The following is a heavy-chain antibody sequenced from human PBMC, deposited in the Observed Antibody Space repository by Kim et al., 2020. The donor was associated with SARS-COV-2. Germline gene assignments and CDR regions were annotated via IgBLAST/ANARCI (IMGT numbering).Heavy chain of an antibody. V-gene: IGHV6-1*01. J-gene: IGHJ4*02. CDR3: ARNNYFDY. CDR2: KWYN. Sequence: KWYNDYAVSVKSRITINPDTSKNQFSLQLNSVTPEDTALYYCARNNYFDYWGQGTLVTVSS.